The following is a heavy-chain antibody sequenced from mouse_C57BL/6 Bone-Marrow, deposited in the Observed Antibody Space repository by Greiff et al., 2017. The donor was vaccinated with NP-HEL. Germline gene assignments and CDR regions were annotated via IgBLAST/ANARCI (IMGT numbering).Heavy chain of an antibody. CDR3: AREGLTGYAMDY. J-gene: IGHJ4*01. CDR1: GFTFSDYY. V-gene: IGHV5-12*01. D-gene: IGHD4-1*01. CDR2: ISNGSGST. Sequence: EVQVVESGGGLVQPGGSLKLSCAASGFTFSDYYMYWVRQTPEKRLEWVAYISNGSGSTYYPDTVKGRFTISRDNAKNTLYLQMSRLKSEDTAMYYCAREGLTGYAMDYWGQGTSVTVSS.